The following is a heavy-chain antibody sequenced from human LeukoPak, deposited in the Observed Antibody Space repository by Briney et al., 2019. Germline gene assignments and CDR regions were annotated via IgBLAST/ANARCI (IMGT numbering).Heavy chain of an antibody. J-gene: IGHJ4*02. Sequence: KPSETLSLTCPVSGGSISSTTYYWGWIRQPPGKGLEWIGSIFYTGSTYYNPSLKSRVTISKDMSKNQFFLKLNFVTAADTAVYFCARVKKVDTSIDYWGQGTLVTVSS. CDR1: GGSISSTTYY. V-gene: IGHV4-39*01. CDR3: ARVKKVDTSIDY. CDR2: IFYTGST. D-gene: IGHD5-18*01.